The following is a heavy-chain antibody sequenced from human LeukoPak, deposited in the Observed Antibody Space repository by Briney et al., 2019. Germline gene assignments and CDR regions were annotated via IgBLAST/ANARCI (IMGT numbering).Heavy chain of an antibody. J-gene: IGHJ4*02. V-gene: IGHV4-59*01. Sequence: SETLSLTCTVSGDSISSYYWSWIRQPPGKGLEWIGYLYYSGSNNYNPSLKSRVTISVDMSKNQFSLKLSSVTAADTAVYYCARFRGSAKGDYWGQGTLVTVSS. CDR2: LYYSGSN. CDR3: ARFRGSAKGDY. D-gene: IGHD3-10*01. CDR1: GDSISSYY.